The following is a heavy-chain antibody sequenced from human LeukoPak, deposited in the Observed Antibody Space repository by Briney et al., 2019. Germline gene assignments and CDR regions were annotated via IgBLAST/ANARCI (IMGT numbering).Heavy chain of an antibody. D-gene: IGHD3-3*01. CDR2: IRYDGSNI. V-gene: IGHV3-30*02. CDR3: AKDGYDFWSDGWFDP. J-gene: IGHJ5*02. Sequence: GGSLRLSCAASGFTFSTYGMHWVRQAPGKGLEWVAIIRYDGSNIYYVDSVKGRFTISRDNSKNTLYLQMNSLRAEDTAVYYCAKDGYDFWSDGWFDPWGQGTLVTVSS. CDR1: GFTFSTYG.